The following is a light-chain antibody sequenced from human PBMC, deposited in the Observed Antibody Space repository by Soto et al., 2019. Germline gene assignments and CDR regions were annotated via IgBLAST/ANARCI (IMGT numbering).Light chain of an antibody. CDR2: SNN. J-gene: IGLJ3*02. CDR3: AAWDDSRDGPV. Sequence: QSVLTQPPSASGAPGQRVTISCSGTSSNIGSNTVNWYHQFPGTAPRVLMYSNNQRPSGVPDRFSGSKSGTSVFLAIGGLQSDDEDDYYCAAWDDSRDGPVFGGGTKLTVL. V-gene: IGLV1-44*01. CDR1: SSNIGSNT.